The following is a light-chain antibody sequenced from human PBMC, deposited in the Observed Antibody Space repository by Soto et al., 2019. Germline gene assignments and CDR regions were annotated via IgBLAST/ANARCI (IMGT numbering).Light chain of an antibody. Sequence: SYELTQPLSVSVALGQTARITCGGNNIESKSVHWYRQTPGQAPVLVIYSDVNRPSGIPERFSGSNSGNTATLTISSAHAGEEADFYCQVWDTSTVVFGGGTKLTVL. CDR3: QVWDTSTVV. CDR2: SDV. CDR1: NIESKS. V-gene: IGLV3-9*01. J-gene: IGLJ2*01.